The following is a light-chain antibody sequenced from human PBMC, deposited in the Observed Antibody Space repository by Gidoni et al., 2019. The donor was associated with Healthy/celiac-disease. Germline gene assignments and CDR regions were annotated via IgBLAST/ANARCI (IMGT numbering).Light chain of an antibody. Sequence: QSVLTQPPSASGTPGQRVTISCSGRSSNIGSNTVNWYQQLPGTAPKLLIYSNNQRPSGVPDRFSGSKSGTSASPAISGLQSEDEADYYCAAWDDSLNGLVFGGGTKLTVL. CDR2: SNN. CDR1: SSNIGSNT. CDR3: AAWDDSLNGLV. V-gene: IGLV1-44*01. J-gene: IGLJ3*02.